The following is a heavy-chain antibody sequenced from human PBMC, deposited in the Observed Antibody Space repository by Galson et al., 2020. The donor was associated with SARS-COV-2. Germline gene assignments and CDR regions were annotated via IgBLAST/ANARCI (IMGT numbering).Heavy chain of an antibody. J-gene: IGHJ4*02. D-gene: IGHD1-26*01. CDR2: VTYNGGST. Sequence: GGSLRLSCAASGFTFSNYAMSWVRQAPGKGLEWVSGVTYNGGSTHYADSMKGRFTISRDNSKSMLYLQMSGLGAEDTAVYYCAKHQDEWELLRPLDFRGQGTLVTVSS. CDR3: AKHQDEWELLRPLDF. V-gene: IGHV3-23*01. CDR1: GFTFSNYA.